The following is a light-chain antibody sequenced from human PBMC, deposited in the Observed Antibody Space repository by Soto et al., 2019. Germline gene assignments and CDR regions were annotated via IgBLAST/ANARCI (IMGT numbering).Light chain of an antibody. CDR2: GAS. V-gene: IGKV3-20*01. CDR1: QSVSSSY. CDR3: QQYGSSPYT. J-gene: IGKJ2*01. Sequence: EIVLTQSPGTLSSSPGERATLSCRASQSVSSSYLAWYQQKPGQAPMLLIYGASSRATGIPDRFSGSGSGTDFTLTISRLEPEDFAMYYCQQYGSSPYTFGQGTQLEIK.